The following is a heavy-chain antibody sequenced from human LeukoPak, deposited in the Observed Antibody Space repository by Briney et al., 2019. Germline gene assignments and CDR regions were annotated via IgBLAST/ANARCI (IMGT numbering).Heavy chain of an antibody. J-gene: IGHJ5*02. V-gene: IGHV4-34*01. Sequence: SETLSLTCAVYGGSFSGYYWSWIRQPPGKGLEWIGEINHSGSTNYNPSLKSRVTISVDTSKNQFSLKLSSVTAADTAVYYCARGPLIVVVTAIGNWFDPWGQGTLVTVSA. CDR3: ARGPLIVVVTAIGNWFDP. CDR1: GGSFSGYY. CDR2: INHSGST. D-gene: IGHD2-21*02.